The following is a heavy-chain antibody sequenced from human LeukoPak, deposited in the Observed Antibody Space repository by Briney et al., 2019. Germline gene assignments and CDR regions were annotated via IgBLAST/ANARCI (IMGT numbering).Heavy chain of an antibody. V-gene: IGHV4-31*03. Sequence: SETLSLTCTVSGSISSGDYYWSWIRQHPGKGLEWIGYIYYSGSTYYNPSLKSRVTISVDTSKNECSLSLSSVTAADTAVYYCARDARWSRKGSAVDYWGQGTLVTVSS. CDR2: IYYSGST. J-gene: IGHJ4*02. CDR1: GSISSGDYY. D-gene: IGHD4-23*01. CDR3: ARDARWSRKGSAVDY.